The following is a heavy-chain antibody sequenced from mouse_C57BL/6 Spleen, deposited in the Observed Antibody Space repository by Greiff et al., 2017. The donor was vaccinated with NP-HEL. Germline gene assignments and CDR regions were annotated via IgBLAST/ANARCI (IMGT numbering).Heavy chain of an antibody. Sequence: QVQLQQPGAELVKPGASVKMSCKASGYTFTSYWITWVKQRPGQGLEWIGDIYPGSGSTNYNEKFKSKATLTVDTSSSTAYMQISSLTSEDSAVYYCARWLLRYYAMDYWGQGTSVTVSS. CDR3: ARWLLRYYAMDY. CDR2: IYPGSGST. V-gene: IGHV1-55*01. CDR1: GYTFTSYW. J-gene: IGHJ4*01. D-gene: IGHD2-3*01.